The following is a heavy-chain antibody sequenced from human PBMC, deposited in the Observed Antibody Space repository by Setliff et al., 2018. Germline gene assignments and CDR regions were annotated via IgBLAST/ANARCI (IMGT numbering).Heavy chain of an antibody. D-gene: IGHD6-19*01. Sequence: GGSLRLSCGASGIIFSNFGMHWVRQAPGKGLEWVAAVSFDGRNKYYEDSVKGRFTISRDDSKNTLYLQMNSLRPEDTAVYYCAKDSLSGWSAVDYWGQGTLVTVS. V-gene: IGHV3-30*18. J-gene: IGHJ4*02. CDR1: GIIFSNFG. CDR2: VSFDGRNK. CDR3: AKDSLSGWSAVDY.